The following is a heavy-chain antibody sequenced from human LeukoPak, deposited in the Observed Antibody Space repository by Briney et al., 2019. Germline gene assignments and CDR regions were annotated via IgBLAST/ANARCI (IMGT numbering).Heavy chain of an antibody. CDR3: TTHYYDSSGYGRYFDY. CDR2: IKSKTDGGTI. CDR1: GFTFTNAW. D-gene: IGHD3-22*01. J-gene: IGHJ4*02. Sequence: PGGSLRLSCAASGFTFTNAWMSWVRQAPGKGLEWGGRIKSKTDGGTIDYAAPVKGRFTISRDDSKNTLYLQMNSLKTEDTAVYYCTTHYYDSSGYGRYFDYWGQGTLVTVSS. V-gene: IGHV3-15*01.